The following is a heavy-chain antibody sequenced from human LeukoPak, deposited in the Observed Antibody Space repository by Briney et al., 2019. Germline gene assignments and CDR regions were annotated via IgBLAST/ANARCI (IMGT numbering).Heavy chain of an antibody. V-gene: IGHV3-48*03. D-gene: IGHD3-3*01. Sequence: PGGSLRLSCSASGMMFSSYEMYWVRQAPGKGLEWVSHISSSGNTRNYADSVKGRFTISRDNAKKTLHLQMNSPRGEDTAIYYCARAMMGFGRSGYYAGAYFEHWGQGTRVTVSS. CDR2: ISSSGNTR. CDR1: GMMFSSYE. J-gene: IGHJ4*02. CDR3: ARAMMGFGRSGYYAGAYFEH.